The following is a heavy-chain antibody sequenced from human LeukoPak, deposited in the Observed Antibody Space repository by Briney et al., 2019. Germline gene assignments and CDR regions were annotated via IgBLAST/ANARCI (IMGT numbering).Heavy chain of an antibody. Sequence: SETLSLTCTVSGGSISSYYWSWIRQPPGKGLEWIGYIYYSGSTNYNPSLKSRVTISVDTSKNQFSLKLSSVTAADTAVYYCAREIGDSSGYSSAWGQGTLFTVSS. CDR2: IYYSGST. J-gene: IGHJ4*02. D-gene: IGHD3-22*01. CDR1: GGSISSYY. CDR3: AREIGDSSGYSSA. V-gene: IGHV4-59*12.